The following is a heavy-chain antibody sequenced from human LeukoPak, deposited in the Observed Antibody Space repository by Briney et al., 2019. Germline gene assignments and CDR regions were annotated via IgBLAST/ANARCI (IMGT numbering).Heavy chain of an antibody. CDR1: DDSITIYY. CDR2: IYISGRT. D-gene: IGHD1-1*01. V-gene: IGHV4-4*07. J-gene: IGHJ4*02. CDR3: ARDRGTWNDDGFDY. Sequence: SETLSLTCTVSDDSITIYYWTWIRQPPGKGLEWIGRIYISGRTNYNPSLKSRVTMSVDTSKNQFSLTLSSVTAADTAVYYCARDRGTWNDDGFDYWGQGTLVTVSS.